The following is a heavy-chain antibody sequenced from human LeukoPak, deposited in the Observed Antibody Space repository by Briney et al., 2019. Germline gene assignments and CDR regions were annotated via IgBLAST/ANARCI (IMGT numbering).Heavy chain of an antibody. CDR3: ARSGSSSSLHGYYYYGMDV. CDR1: GFTFSSYS. Sequence: GGSLRLSCAASGFTFSSYSMNWVRQAPGKGLGWVSSISSSSSYIYYADSVKGRFTISRDNSKNTLYLQMNSLRAEDTALYYCARSGSSSSLHGYYYYGMDVWGQGTTVTVSS. D-gene: IGHD6-6*01. J-gene: IGHJ6*02. CDR2: ISSSSSYI. V-gene: IGHV3-21*01.